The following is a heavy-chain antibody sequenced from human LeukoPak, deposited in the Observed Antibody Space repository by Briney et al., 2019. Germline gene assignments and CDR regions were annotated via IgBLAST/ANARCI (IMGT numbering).Heavy chain of an antibody. CDR1: GFTVSSNY. J-gene: IGHJ5*02. D-gene: IGHD1-26*01. CDR2: INHSGST. V-gene: IGHV4-34*01. Sequence: KPGGSLRLSCAASGFTVSSNYMSWIRQPPGKGLEWIGEINHSGSTNYNPSLESRVTISVDTSKNQFSLKLSSVTAADTAVYYCARGLRNSGSYWVISPRNNWFDPWGQGTLVTVSS. CDR3: ARGLRNSGSYWVISPRNNWFDP.